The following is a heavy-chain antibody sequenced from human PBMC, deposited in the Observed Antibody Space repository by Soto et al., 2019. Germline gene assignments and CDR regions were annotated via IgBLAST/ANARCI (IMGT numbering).Heavy chain of an antibody. V-gene: IGHV3-30*18. Sequence: GGSLRLSCAASGFTFSSYGMHWVRQAPGKGLEWVAVISYDGSNKYYADSVKGRFTISRDNSKNTLYLQMNSLRAEDTAVYYCAKDFYGYSYESPFDYWGQGTLVTVSS. CDR1: GFTFSSYG. D-gene: IGHD5-18*01. CDR2: ISYDGSNK. J-gene: IGHJ4*02. CDR3: AKDFYGYSYESPFDY.